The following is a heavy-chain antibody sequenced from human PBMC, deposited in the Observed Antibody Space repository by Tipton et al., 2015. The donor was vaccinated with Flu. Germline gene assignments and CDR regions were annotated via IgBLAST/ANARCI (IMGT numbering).Heavy chain of an antibody. Sequence: TPSLTCTVSGGSISSSSYYWGWIRQPPGKGLEWIGNIHQAGTTYYNPSLMSRITITVDRPKNHFSLRLTSVTAADTAVYYCARRDYSNYVSEPKSWFDSWGQGTLVTVSS. CDR2: IHQAGTT. CDR1: GGSISSSSYY. CDR3: ARRDYSNYVSEPKSWFDS. D-gene: IGHD4-11*01. J-gene: IGHJ5*01. V-gene: IGHV4-39*02.